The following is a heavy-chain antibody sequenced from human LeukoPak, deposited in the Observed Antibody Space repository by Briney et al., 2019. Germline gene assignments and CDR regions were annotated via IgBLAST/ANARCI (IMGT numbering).Heavy chain of an antibody. Sequence: SETLSLTCAVYGGSFSGYYWSWIRQPPGKGLEWIGEINHSGSTNYNPSLKSRVTISVDTSKNQFPLKLSSVTAADTAVYYCARYDSSGYYVFDYWGQGTLVTVSS. CDR3: ARYDSSGYYVFDY. D-gene: IGHD3-22*01. CDR1: GGSFSGYY. CDR2: INHSGST. V-gene: IGHV4-34*01. J-gene: IGHJ4*02.